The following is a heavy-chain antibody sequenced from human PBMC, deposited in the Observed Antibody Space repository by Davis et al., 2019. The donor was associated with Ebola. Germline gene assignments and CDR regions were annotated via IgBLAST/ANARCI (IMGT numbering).Heavy chain of an antibody. Sequence: GESLKTSCAASGFTFDDYGMSWVRQAPGKGLEWVSGINWNGGSTGYADSVKGRFTISRDNAKNSLYLQMNSLRAEDTALYYCARERVPAAFDYWGQGTLVTVSS. CDR2: INWNGGST. D-gene: IGHD2-2*01. J-gene: IGHJ4*02. V-gene: IGHV3-20*04. CDR3: ARERVPAAFDY. CDR1: GFTFDDYG.